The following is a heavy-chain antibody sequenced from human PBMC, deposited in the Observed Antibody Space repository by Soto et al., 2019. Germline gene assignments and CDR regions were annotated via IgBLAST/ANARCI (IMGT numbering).Heavy chain of an antibody. CDR3: ARVSALRYFDWLSTKMYNWFDT. CDR2: IYYSGST. D-gene: IGHD3-9*01. J-gene: IGHJ5*02. V-gene: IGHV4-59*01. Sequence: SETLSLTCTVSGGSISSYYWSWIRQPPGKGLEWIGYIYYSGSTNYNPSLKSRVTISVDTSKNQFSLKLSSVTAADTAVYYCARVSALRYFDWLSTKMYNWFDTWGQGTPVPVSS. CDR1: GGSISSYY.